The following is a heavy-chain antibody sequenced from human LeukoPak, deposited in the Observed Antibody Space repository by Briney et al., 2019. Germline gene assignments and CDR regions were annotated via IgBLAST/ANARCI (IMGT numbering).Heavy chain of an antibody. CDR3: ARRRETANIPYYGMDV. CDR2: INHSGST. Sequence: SETLSLTCAVSGGSISSGGYSWSWIRQPPGKGLEWIGEINHSGSTNYNPSLKSRVTISVDTSKNQFSLKLSSVTAADTAVYYCARRRETANIPYYGMDVWGQGTTVTVSS. CDR1: GGSISSGGYS. D-gene: IGHD5-18*01. J-gene: IGHJ6*02. V-gene: IGHV4-30-2*01.